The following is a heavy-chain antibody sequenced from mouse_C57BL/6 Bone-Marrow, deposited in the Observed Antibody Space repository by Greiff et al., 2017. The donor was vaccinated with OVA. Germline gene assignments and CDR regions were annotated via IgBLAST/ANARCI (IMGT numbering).Heavy chain of an antibody. CDR2: IDPENGDT. D-gene: IGHD2-3*01. CDR1: GFTFKDDY. CDR3: TTDGYFFAY. V-gene: IGHV14-4*01. Sequence: EVQLQQSGAELVRPGASVKLSCTASGFTFKDDYMHWVKQRPEQGLEWIGWIDPENGDTEYASKFQGKATITADTSSNTAYLQLSSLTSEDTAVYYCTTDGYFFAYWGQGTLVTVSA. J-gene: IGHJ3*01.